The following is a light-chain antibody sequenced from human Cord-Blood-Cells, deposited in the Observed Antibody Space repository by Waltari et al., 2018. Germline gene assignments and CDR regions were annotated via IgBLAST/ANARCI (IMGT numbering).Light chain of an antibody. J-gene: IGLJ2*01. CDR1: ISDVGGSNY. CDR2: EVS. CDR3: SSYAGSNNLV. Sequence: QSALTQPPSASGSPGQSVTISCTGTISDVGGSNYVLWYQKHPGKAPKLMIYEVSKRPSGVPDRFSGSKSSNTASLTVSGLQAEDEADYYCSSYAGSNNLVFGGGTKLTVL. V-gene: IGLV2-8*01.